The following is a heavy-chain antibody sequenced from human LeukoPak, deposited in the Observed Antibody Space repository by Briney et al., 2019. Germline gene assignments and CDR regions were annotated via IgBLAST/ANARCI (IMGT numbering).Heavy chain of an antibody. D-gene: IGHD6-13*01. V-gene: IGHV4-59*01. Sequence: SETLSLTCTVSGGSISSYYWSWIRQPPGKGLERIGYIYYSGSTNYNPSLKSRVTISVDTSKNQFSLKLSSVTAADTAVYYCARDTALIGAAFGGLGYFDYWGQGTLVTVSS. J-gene: IGHJ4*02. CDR3: ARDTALIGAAFGGLGYFDY. CDR2: IYYSGST. CDR1: GGSISSYY.